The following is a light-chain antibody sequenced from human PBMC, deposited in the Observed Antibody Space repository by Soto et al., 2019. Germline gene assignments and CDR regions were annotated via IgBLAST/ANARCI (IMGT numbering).Light chain of an antibody. CDR3: QQRSNWPPIT. Sequence: IQMTHAPSSVSASVGDRVTITCRASQGISSWLAWYQHKPGKAPKLLIYAASSLQSGVPSRFSGSGSGTDFTLTISSLQPEDFAVYYCQQRSNWPPITFGQGTRLEIK. CDR1: QGISSW. V-gene: IGKV1-12*01. J-gene: IGKJ5*01. CDR2: AAS.